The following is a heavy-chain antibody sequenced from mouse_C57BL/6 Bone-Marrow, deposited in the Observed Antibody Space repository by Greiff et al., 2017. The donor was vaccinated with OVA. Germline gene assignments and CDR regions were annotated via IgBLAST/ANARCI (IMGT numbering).Heavy chain of an antibody. J-gene: IGHJ1*03. CDR3: ARDDYSWNFDV. D-gene: IGHD1-1*01. CDR2: SRNKANDYTT. CDR1: GFTFSDFY. V-gene: IGHV7-1*01. Sequence: EVQVVESGGGLVQSGRSLRLSCATSGFTFSDFYMEWVRQAPGKGLEWIAASRNKANDYTTEYSASVKGRFIVSRDTSQSILYLQMNALRAEDTAIFYCARDDYSWNFDVWGTGPPVTVSS.